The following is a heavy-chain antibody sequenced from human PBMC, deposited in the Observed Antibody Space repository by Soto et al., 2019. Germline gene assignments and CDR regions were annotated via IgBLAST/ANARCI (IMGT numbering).Heavy chain of an antibody. V-gene: IGHV3-30*03. CDR1: GFPFTSYG. Sequence: QVQLVESGGGVVQPGRSLRLSCAASGFPFTSYGMHWVRQAPGKGLEWVAVISYDGSNKYYADSVKGRFTLSRDNSKNTLYLQMNSLRAEDTAVYYCATAMVTPSGIDYWGQGTLVTVSS. D-gene: IGHD2-21*02. J-gene: IGHJ4*02. CDR2: ISYDGSNK. CDR3: ATAMVTPSGIDY.